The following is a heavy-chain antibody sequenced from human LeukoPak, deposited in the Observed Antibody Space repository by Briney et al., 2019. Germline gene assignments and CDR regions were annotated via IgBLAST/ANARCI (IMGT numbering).Heavy chain of an antibody. V-gene: IGHV3-7*01. CDR1: GFTLSSYW. D-gene: IGHD3-3*01. J-gene: IGHJ4*02. CDR2: IKQDGSEK. Sequence: GGSLRLSCAASGFTLSSYWMSWVRQAPGKGLEWVANIKQDGSEKYYVDSVKGRFTSSRDNAKNSLYLQMNSLRAEDTAVYYCARDSRYDFWSGYVGGGFDYWGQGTLVTVPS. CDR3: ARDSRYDFWSGYVGGGFDY.